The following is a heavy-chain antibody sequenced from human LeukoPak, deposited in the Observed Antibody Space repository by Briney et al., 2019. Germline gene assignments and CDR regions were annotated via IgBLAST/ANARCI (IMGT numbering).Heavy chain of an antibody. CDR2: INPNNGET. V-gene: IGHV1-2*02. J-gene: IGHJ4*02. Sequence: ASVKVSCKASGYSLTDYYLHWVRQAPGQRLEWMGWINPNNGETKFAQKFQARVTLTRDTSISTAYMELSRLRSDDTAVYYCASENSGYDSVYYWGQGTLVTVSS. D-gene: IGHD5-12*01. CDR1: GYSLTDYY. CDR3: ASENSGYDSVYY.